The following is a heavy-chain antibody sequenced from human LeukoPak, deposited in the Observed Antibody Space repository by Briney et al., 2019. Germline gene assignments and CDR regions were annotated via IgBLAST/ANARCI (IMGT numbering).Heavy chain of an antibody. V-gene: IGHV3-73*01. CDR2: IRSTANGYAT. D-gene: IGHD3-16*01. CDR3: AKDLGYDYVWGEGNLYDY. Sequence: GGSLRLSCAASGFTFSGSALHWVRQASGKGLEWVGRIRSTANGYATAYAASVKGRFTISRDDSKNTAYLQMDSLKTEDTAVYYCAKDLGYDYVWGEGNLYDYWGQGTLVTVSS. J-gene: IGHJ4*02. CDR1: GFTFSGSA.